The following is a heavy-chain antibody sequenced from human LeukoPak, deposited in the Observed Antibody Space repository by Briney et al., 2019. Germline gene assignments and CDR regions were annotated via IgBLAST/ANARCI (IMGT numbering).Heavy chain of an antibody. J-gene: IGHJ5*02. D-gene: IGHD2-21*02. CDR2: IYHSGST. CDR1: GYSISSGYY. V-gene: IGHV4-38-2*02. CDR3: ARDAPYCGGDCYSDDWFDP. Sequence: SETLSLTCTVSGYSISSGYYWGWIRQPPGKGLEWIGSIYHSGSTYYNPSLKSRVTISVDTSKNQFSLKLSSVTAADTAVYYCARDAPYCGGDCYSDDWFDPWGQGTLVTVSS.